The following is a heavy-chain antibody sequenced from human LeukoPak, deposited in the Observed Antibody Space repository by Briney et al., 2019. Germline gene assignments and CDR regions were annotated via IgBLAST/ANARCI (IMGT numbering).Heavy chain of an antibody. V-gene: IGHV3-74*01. J-gene: IGHJ5*02. CDR1: GFTFSSYW. CDR2: INSDGSST. Sequence: GGSLRLSCAASGFTFSSYWMHWVRQVPGKGLVWVSRINSDGSSTTYADSVKGRFTISRDNAKNTLYLQMDSLRAEDTAVYYCARDAQEDGRFDPWGQGTLVTVSS. CDR3: ARDAQEDGRFDP.